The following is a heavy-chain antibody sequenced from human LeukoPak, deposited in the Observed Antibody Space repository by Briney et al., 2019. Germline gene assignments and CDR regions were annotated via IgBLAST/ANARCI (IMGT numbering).Heavy chain of an antibody. CDR1: GYTFTSYG. J-gene: IGHJ4*02. V-gene: IGHV1-18*01. CDR3: ARVEITIFGVVIDY. CDR2: ISAYNGNT. D-gene: IGHD3-3*01. Sequence: GASVKVSCKASGYTFTSYGISWVRQAPGQGLEWMGWISAYNGNTNYAQKLQGRVTMTTDTSTNTAYMELRSLRSDDTAVYYCARVEITIFGVVIDYWGQGTLVTVSS.